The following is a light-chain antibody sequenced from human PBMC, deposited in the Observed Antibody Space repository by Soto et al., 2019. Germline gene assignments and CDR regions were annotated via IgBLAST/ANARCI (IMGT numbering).Light chain of an antibody. CDR2: GAS. CDR3: QQYDSSPLT. J-gene: IGKJ4*01. Sequence: EIVLTQSPGTLSLSPGERATLSCRASQSVSSSYLAWYQQKPGQAPRLLIYGASSRATGIPDRFSGSGSGTDFILIISRLETEDFAVYYCQQYDSSPLTFGGGTKVEIK. V-gene: IGKV3-20*01. CDR1: QSVSSSY.